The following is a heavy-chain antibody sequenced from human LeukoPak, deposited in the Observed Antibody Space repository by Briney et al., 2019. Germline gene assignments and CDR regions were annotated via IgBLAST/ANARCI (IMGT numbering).Heavy chain of an antibody. V-gene: IGHV3-7*01. J-gene: IGHJ4*02. Sequence: PGGTLRLSCAASGFTFSSYGMSWVRQAPGKGLEWVANIKQDGSEKYYVDSVKGRFTISRDNAKNTLYLQMNSLRAEDTAVYYCAKDSLGIGGWYYFDYWGQGTLVTVSS. CDR3: AKDSLGIGGWYYFDY. CDR2: IKQDGSEK. D-gene: IGHD6-19*01. CDR1: GFTFSSYG.